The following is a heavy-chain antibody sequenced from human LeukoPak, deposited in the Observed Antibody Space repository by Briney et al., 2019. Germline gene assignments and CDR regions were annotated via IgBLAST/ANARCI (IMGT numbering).Heavy chain of an antibody. CDR3: ARQGGIVVVPAAREYNWFDP. V-gene: IGHV4-38-2*01. CDR1: GYPISSGYY. J-gene: IGHJ5*02. Sequence: SETLSLTCAVSGYPISSGYYWGWIRQPPGKGRGGIGCLYYSGRRSYNPSLKSGVHVSVDTYSKQGSLKLSSVTAADTAVYYCARQGGIVVVPAAREYNWFDPWGQGTLVTVSS. CDR2: LYYSGRR. D-gene: IGHD2-2*01.